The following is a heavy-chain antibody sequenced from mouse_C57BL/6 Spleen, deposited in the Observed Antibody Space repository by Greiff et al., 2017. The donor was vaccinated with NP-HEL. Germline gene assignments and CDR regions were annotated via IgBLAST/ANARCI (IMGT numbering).Heavy chain of an antibody. CDR1: GYTFTSYW. CDR2: IHPNSGST. J-gene: IGHJ1*03. V-gene: IGHV1-64*01. CDR3: ARGGIYGRSYDWYFDV. D-gene: IGHD1-1*01. Sequence: QVQLQQPGAELVKPGASVKLSCKASGYTFTSYWMHWVKQRPGQGLEWIGMIHPNSGSTNYTEKLKSKATLTVDKSSSTAYMQLSSLTYEDSAVYYCARGGIYGRSYDWYFDVWGTGTTVTVSA.